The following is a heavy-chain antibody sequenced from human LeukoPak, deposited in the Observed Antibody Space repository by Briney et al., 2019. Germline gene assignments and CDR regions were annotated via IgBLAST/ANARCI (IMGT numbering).Heavy chain of an antibody. D-gene: IGHD3-22*01. V-gene: IGHV3-23*01. CDR3: AKEGHYYDSSGYYVRFDP. CDR2: ISGSGGST. J-gene: IGHJ5*02. Sequence: PGGSLRLSCAVSGFTFSSYAMSWVRQAPGKGLEWVSAISGSGGSTYYADSVKGRFTISRDNSKNTLYLQMNSLRAEDTAVYYCAKEGHYYDSSGYYVRFDPWGQGTLVTVSS. CDR1: GFTFSSYA.